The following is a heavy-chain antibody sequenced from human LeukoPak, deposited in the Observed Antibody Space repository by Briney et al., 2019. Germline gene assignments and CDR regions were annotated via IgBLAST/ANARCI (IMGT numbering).Heavy chain of an antibody. D-gene: IGHD2-21*01. CDR1: GFTFTNYA. CDR3: AREIGFSPLGWYFDL. CDR2: INDSNDNT. V-gene: IGHV3-23*01. J-gene: IGHJ2*01. Sequence: GGSLRLSCAASGFTFTNYAMTWVRQAPGKGLEWVSTINDSNDNTYSADSVKGRFTISRDNSKNTLYLQMNNLRAEDTAVYYCAREIGFSPLGWYFDLWGRGTLVTVSS.